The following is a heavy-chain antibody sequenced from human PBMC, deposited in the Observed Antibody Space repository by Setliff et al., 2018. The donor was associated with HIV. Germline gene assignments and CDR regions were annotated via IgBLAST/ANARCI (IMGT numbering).Heavy chain of an antibody. CDR2: IHHTGHI. D-gene: IGHD4-17*01. J-gene: IGHJ4*02. V-gene: IGHV4-34*01. CDR3: ARFDVTPMTTRDY. Sequence: PSETLSLTCAFYGASFTDYYWNWIRQPPGKGLEWIGEIHHTGHINYNPSFKSRVTMSLDMSTNQFSLKMASMTAADSAVYYCARFDVTPMTTRDYWGQGTQVTVS. CDR1: GASFTDYY.